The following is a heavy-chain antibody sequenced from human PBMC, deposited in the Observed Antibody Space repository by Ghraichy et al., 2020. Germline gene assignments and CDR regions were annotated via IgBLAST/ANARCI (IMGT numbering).Heavy chain of an antibody. CDR3: FGSGFAHYDFWSGYLPRYMDV. V-gene: IGHV1-8*01. D-gene: IGHD3-3*01. CDR1: GYTFTSYD. J-gene: IGHJ6*02. CDR2: MNPNSGNT. Sequence: ASVKVSCKASGYTFTSYDINWVRQATGQGLEWMGWMNPNSGNTGYAQKFQGRVTMTRNTSISTAYMELSSLRSEDTAVYYCFGSGFAHYDFWSGYLPRYMDVWGQGTTVTVAS.